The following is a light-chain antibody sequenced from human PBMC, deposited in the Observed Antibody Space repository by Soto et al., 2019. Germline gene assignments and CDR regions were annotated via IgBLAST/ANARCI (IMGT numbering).Light chain of an antibody. CDR1: QSVSTSY. CDR2: GAS. V-gene: IGKV3-20*01. CDR3: QQYSGSPLFT. J-gene: IGKJ3*01. Sequence: EVVLTQSPDTLSLSPGERATLSCRASQSVSTSYFAWYQQKPGQAPRLLIYGASRRATGIPDRFSGSGSGTDYTLTISRVEPEDFAVYFCQQYSGSPLFTFGPGTRVDMK.